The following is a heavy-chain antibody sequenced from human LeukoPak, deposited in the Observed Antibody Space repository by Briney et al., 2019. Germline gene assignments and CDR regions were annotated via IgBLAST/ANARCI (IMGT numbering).Heavy chain of an antibody. D-gene: IGHD6-13*01. CDR3: ARDPGSSWPYYYYYYGMDV. CDR2: ISAYNGNT. CDR1: GYTFTSYG. V-gene: IGHV1-18*01. J-gene: IGHJ6*02. Sequence: ASVKVSCKASGYTFTSYGISWVRQAPGQGLEWMGWISAYNGNTNYAQKLQGRVTMTTDTSTSTAYMELRSLRSDDTAVYYCARDPGSSWPYYYYYYGMDVWGQGTTVTVSS.